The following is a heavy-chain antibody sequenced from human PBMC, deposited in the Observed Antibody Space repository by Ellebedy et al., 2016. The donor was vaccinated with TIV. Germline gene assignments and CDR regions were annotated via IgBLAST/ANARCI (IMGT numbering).Heavy chain of an antibody. J-gene: IGHJ4*02. D-gene: IGHD6-13*01. CDR3: ARNRVGAAGPYYFDH. CDR2: ISSSSSTI. CDR1: GFTLSTYA. V-gene: IGHV3-48*04. Sequence: GESLKISXAASGFTLSTYAMNWVRQAPGEGLEWLSYISSSSSTIYYIDSVKGRFSVSRDNAKNSLYLQMDSLRAADTAVYYCARNRVGAAGPYYFDHWGQGTLVTVSS.